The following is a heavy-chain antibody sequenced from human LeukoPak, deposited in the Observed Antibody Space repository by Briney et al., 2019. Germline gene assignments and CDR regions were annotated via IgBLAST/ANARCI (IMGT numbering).Heavy chain of an antibody. CDR1: GFTFDDYA. V-gene: IGHV3-9*01. CDR3: AKDIGAYYYDSSGLGDY. J-gene: IGHJ4*02. Sequence: PGRSLRLSCAASGFTFDDYAMHWVRQAPGKGLEWVSGISWNSGSIGYADSVKGRFTISRDNAKDSLYLQMNSLRAEDTALYYCAKDIGAYYYDSSGLGDYWGQGTLVTVSS. CDR2: ISWNSGSI. D-gene: IGHD3-22*01.